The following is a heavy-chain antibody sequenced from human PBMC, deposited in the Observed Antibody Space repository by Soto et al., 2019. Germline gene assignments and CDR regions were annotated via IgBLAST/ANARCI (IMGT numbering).Heavy chain of an antibody. CDR3: ARDRDDYGSGNYYNRIGF. CDR2: IIPIFGTP. CDR1: GGIFSTYA. V-gene: IGHV1-69*01. D-gene: IGHD3-10*01. J-gene: IGHJ4*02. Sequence: QVQLVQSGAEVKKPGSSVKVSCKASGGIFSTYAISWLRQAPGQGLEWMGGIIPIFGTPNYAQRVQGRVTSTADESTTTSYMELSRLKSEDTAVYYCARDRDDYGSGNYYNRIGFWGQGTLVTVSS.